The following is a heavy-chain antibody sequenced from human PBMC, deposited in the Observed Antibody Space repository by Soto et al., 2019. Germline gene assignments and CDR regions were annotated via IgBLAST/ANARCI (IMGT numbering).Heavy chain of an antibody. CDR1: GFTFSSYA. D-gene: IGHD3-10*01. CDR2: ISYDGSNK. V-gene: IGHV3-30-3*01. J-gene: IGHJ4*02. Sequence: QVQLVESGGGVVQPGRSLRLSCAASGFTFSSYAMHWVRQAPGKGLEWVAVISYDGSNKYYADSVKGRFTISRDNSKNTLYLQMNSLRAEDTAVYYCARAHITMVRGLDYWGQGTLVTVSS. CDR3: ARAHITMVRGLDY.